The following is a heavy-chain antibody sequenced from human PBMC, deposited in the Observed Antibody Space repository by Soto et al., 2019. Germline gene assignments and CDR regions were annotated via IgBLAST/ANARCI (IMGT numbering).Heavy chain of an antibody. D-gene: IGHD2-8*01. Sequence: QVQLVQSGAEVKKPGASVKVSCKASGYTFTSYAMHWMRQAPGQRLEWMGWINVGTGNTKYSQKFQGRVTITMDTSASTTYVELSSLRSEYTTVYYCARANGAFDIWGQGKMVTVSS. J-gene: IGHJ3*02. CDR3: ARANGAFDI. V-gene: IGHV1-3*01. CDR2: INVGTGNT. CDR1: GYTFTSYA.